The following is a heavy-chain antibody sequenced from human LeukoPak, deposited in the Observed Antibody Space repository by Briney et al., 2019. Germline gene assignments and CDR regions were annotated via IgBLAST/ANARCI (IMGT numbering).Heavy chain of an antibody. V-gene: IGHV1-46*01. CDR1: GYTFTSYF. D-gene: IGHD3-10*01. Sequence: ASVKVSRKASGYTFTSYFMHWVRQAPGQGLEWMGIINPRVGSTNYAQKFHGRLTMTRDTSTSTVYMELSSLRSEGTAVYYCARDLGVRGDGWFDPWGQGTLVTVSS. CDR3: ARDLGVRGDGWFDP. CDR2: INPRVGST. J-gene: IGHJ5*02.